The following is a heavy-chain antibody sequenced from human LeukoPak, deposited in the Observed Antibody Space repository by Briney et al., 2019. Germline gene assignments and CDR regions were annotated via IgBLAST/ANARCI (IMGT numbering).Heavy chain of an antibody. Sequence: GGSLRLSCAASGFTSSSYAMSWVRQAPGKRLEWVSAISDSGGSTYYADSVKGRFTISRDNSKNTLYLQMNSLRAEDTAVYYCAKDSGDYDIFNAFDIWGQGTMVTVSS. CDR1: GFTSSSYA. CDR2: ISDSGGST. V-gene: IGHV3-23*01. J-gene: IGHJ3*02. D-gene: IGHD2-21*02. CDR3: AKDSGDYDIFNAFDI.